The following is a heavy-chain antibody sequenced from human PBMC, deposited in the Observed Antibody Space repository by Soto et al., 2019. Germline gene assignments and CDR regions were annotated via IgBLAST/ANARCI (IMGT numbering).Heavy chain of an antibody. V-gene: IGHV4-61*01. CDR3: ARERREVGGTLNPIDY. Sequence: SETLSLTCTVSGGSVSSGSYYWSWIRQPPGKGLEWIGYIYYSGSTNYNPSLKSRVTISVDTSKNQFSLKLSSVTAADTAVYYCARERREVGGTLNPIDYWGQGTLVTVSS. CDR1: GGSVSSGSYY. J-gene: IGHJ4*02. D-gene: IGHD1-26*01. CDR2: IYYSGST.